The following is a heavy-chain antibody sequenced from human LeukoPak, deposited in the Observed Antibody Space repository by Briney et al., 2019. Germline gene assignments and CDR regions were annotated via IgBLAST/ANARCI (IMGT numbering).Heavy chain of an antibody. CDR3: TTDHAWAHFYDSRGYYFDY. D-gene: IGHD3-22*01. J-gene: IGHJ4*02. CDR2: IKSKPDGGAT. Sequence: PGGSLSLSCAASGFALSDAWMGWVRQTPGKGLEWLGRIKSKPDGGATDYTAPVEGRFTISRDDSKNILYLHLNSLKIEDTAVYFCTTDHAWAHFYDSRGYYFDYWGQGTLVTVSS. CDR1: GFALSDAW. V-gene: IGHV3-15*01.